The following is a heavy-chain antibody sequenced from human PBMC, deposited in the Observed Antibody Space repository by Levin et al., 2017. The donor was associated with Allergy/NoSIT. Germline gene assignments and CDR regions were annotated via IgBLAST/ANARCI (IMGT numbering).Heavy chain of an antibody. V-gene: IGHV3-30*18. CDR3: AKDRSHYWAFDY. CDR1: GFTFSSTG. D-gene: IGHD1-26*01. CDR2: ISYDGGRK. J-gene: IGHJ4*02. Sequence: LSLTCAASGFTFSSTGMHWVRQAPGKGLEWVALISYDGGRKYYADSVKGRFTISRDNSKNTLYLQMDSLRAEDTALYYCAKDRSHYWAFDYWGQGTLVTVSS.